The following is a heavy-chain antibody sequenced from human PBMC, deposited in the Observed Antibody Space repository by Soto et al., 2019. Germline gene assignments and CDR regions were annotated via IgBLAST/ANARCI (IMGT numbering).Heavy chain of an antibody. CDR2: INHSGST. J-gene: IGHJ6*02. CDR1: GGSFSCYY. CDR3: ARFYYYYYGMDV. Sequence: PSETLSLTCAVYGGSFSCYYWSWIRQPPGKGLEWIGEINHSGSTNYNPSLKSRVTISVDTSKNQFSLKLSSVTAADTAVYYCARFYYYYYGMDVWGQATTVTVSS. V-gene: IGHV4-34*01.